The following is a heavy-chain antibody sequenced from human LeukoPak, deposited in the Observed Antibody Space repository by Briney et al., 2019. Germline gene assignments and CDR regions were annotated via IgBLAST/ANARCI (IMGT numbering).Heavy chain of an antibody. V-gene: IGHV3-7*01. J-gene: IGHJ3*02. D-gene: IGHD1-26*01. CDR3: ARDRSPAYGGSYFDAFDI. CDR2: VDQDGSEK. CDR1: GFTFTNYW. Sequence: VGSLRLSCAASGFTFTNYWMTWVRQAPGKGLEWVANVDQDGSEKYYVDSVKGRFTISRDNAKNSLYLQMDSLRAEDTAFYYCARDRSPAYGGSYFDAFDIWGQGTMVTVSS.